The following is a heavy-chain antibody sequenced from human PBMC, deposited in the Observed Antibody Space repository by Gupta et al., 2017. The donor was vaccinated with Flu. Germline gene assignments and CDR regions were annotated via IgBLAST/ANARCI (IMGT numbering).Heavy chain of an antibody. Sequence: QVLLQESGPGLVKPSETLSLTCTASGGHISSSTYYWAWIRQPPGKGLEWLGNIYYSGSTYYNSSLKSRVTISVDTSKNQFSLKLNSVTAADTAVYYCARRVMTAFFDFWGQGTLVTVSS. V-gene: IGHV4-39*01. CDR3: ARRVMTAFFDF. CDR1: GGHISSSTYY. D-gene: IGHD3-16*01. CDR2: IYYSGST. J-gene: IGHJ4*02.